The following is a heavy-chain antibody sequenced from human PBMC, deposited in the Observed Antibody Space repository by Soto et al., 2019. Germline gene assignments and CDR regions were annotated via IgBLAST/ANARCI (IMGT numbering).Heavy chain of an antibody. CDR3: ARGGDLSICGVSNWFYS. J-gene: IGHJ5*01. CDR1: GFTFSSYW. D-gene: IGHD3-3*01. Sequence: PGGSLRPSCAAFGFTFSSYWMHWVRQGPGKGLVWFSRINSDGRSTSYADSWKGRFTISRANAKNTLYLQMNSLRAEDTAVYYCARGGDLSICGVSNWFYSWGQGTLVTVSS. V-gene: IGHV3-74*01. CDR2: INSDGRST.